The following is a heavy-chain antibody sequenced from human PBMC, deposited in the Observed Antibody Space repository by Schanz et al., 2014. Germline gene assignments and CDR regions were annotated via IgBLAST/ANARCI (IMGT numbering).Heavy chain of an antibody. CDR1: GFNFANHA. D-gene: IGHD6-19*01. J-gene: IGHJ4*02. V-gene: IGHV3-33*05. CDR2: ISSDGSKK. CDR3: AKDHPSSGWPAFDV. Sequence: QVQLVESGGGVVQPERSLRLSCAASGFNFANHAIHWVRQGQGNGLQWVAVISSDGSKKLYADSVKARFTISRDNSKNTLYLQMNSLRADDSAIYYCAKDHPSSGWPAFDVWGQGTQVTVSS.